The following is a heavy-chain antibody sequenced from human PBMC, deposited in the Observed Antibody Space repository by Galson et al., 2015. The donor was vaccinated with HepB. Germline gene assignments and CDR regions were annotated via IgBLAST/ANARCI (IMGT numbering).Heavy chain of an antibody. CDR2: MNPNSGNT. CDR1: GYTFTSYD. J-gene: IGHJ6*03. Sequence: SVKVSCKASGYTFTSYDINWVRQATGQGLEWMGWMNPNSGNTGYAQKFQGRVTMTRNTSISTAYMELSSLRSEDTAVYYCARGSWGRAGDHYYMDVRGKGTTVTVSS. V-gene: IGHV1-8*01. CDR3: ARGSWGRAGDHYYMDV. D-gene: IGHD1-26*01.